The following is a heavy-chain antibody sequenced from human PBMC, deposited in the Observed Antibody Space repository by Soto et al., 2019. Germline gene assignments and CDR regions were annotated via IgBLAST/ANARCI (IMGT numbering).Heavy chain of an antibody. CDR1: GGSISSYY. Sequence: SETLSLTCTVSGGSISSYYWSWIRQPPGKGLEWIGYIYYSGSTNYNPSLKSRVTISVDTSKNQFSLKLSSVTAADTAVYYCARDNAGTTQGRYYYYMDVWGKGTTVTVSS. D-gene: IGHD1-7*01. J-gene: IGHJ6*03. V-gene: IGHV4-59*12. CDR3: ARDNAGTTQGRYYYYMDV. CDR2: IYYSGST.